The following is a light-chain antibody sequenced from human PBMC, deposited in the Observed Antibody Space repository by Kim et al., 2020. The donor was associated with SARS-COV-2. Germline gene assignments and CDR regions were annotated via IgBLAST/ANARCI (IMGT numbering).Light chain of an antibody. CDR1: QSVLYSSNNKNY. CDR3: QQYLSAPWT. V-gene: IGKV4-1*01. Sequence: DIVMTQSPDSLAVSLGERATINCKSSQSVLYSSNNKNYLAWYQQKPGQPPRLLIYWASTRKSGVPDRVSGSGSGTDFTLTISSLQAEDVAVYYCQQYLSAPWTFGQGTKVDIK. J-gene: IGKJ1*01. CDR2: WAS.